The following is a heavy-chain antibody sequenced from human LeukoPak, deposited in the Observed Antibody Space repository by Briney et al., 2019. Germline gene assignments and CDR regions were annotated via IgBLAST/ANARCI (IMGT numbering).Heavy chain of an antibody. CDR1: GFTFSHFW. CDR2: ISNDGSRT. Sequence: GGSLRLSCAASGFTFSHFWMHWVRQVLGKGLVWVSRISNDGSRTAYADSVKGRFTISRDNSKNTLYLQMNSLRAEDTAVYYCAREHTRAATGTHWFGPWGQGTLVTVSS. J-gene: IGHJ5*02. D-gene: IGHD6-13*01. V-gene: IGHV3-74*01. CDR3: AREHTRAATGTHWFGP.